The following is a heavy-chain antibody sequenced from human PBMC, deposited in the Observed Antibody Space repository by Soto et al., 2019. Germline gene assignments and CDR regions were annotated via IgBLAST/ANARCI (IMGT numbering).Heavy chain of an antibody. Sequence: GGSLRLSCTASGFTFGDYAMSWFRQAPGKGLEWVGFIRSKAYGGTTEYAASVKGRFTISRDDSKSIAYLQMNSLKTEDTAVYSCTRNKTLPLYYDFCSGYLGSYYYGMAVWGQGTTVTVSS. CDR2: IRSKAYGGTT. J-gene: IGHJ6*02. CDR3: TRNKTLPLYYDFCSGYLGSYYYGMAV. D-gene: IGHD3-3*01. CDR1: GFTFGDYA. V-gene: IGHV3-49*03.